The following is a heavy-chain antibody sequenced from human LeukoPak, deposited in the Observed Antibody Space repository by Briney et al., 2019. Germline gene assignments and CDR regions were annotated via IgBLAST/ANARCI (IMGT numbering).Heavy chain of an antibody. D-gene: IGHD4-23*01. Sequence: GGSLRLSCAASGFTFSSYALHWVRQAPGKGLEWVAVISYDGSNKYYADSVKGRFTISRDNSKNTLYLQMNSLRAEDTAVYYCARGGGSGTSVVTHSFDYWGREAWSPSPQ. V-gene: IGHV3-30*04. J-gene: IGHJ4*02. CDR1: GFTFSSYA. CDR3: ARGGGSGTSVVTHSFDY. CDR2: ISYDGSNK.